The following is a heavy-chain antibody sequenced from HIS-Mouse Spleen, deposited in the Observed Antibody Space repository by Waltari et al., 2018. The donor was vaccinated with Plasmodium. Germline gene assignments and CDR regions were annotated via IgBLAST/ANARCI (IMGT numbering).Heavy chain of an antibody. V-gene: IGHV4-31*03. Sequence: GPGLVKPSQTLSLTCTVSGGSISSGGYYWSWIRQHPGKGLEWIGYIYYSGSTYYNPSLKSRVTISVDTSKNQFSLKLSSGTAADTAVYYCARAAEWLLYFDYWGQGTLVTVSS. J-gene: IGHJ4*02. CDR2: IYYSGST. CDR1: GGSISSGGYY. D-gene: IGHD3-3*01. CDR3: ARAAEWLLYFDY.